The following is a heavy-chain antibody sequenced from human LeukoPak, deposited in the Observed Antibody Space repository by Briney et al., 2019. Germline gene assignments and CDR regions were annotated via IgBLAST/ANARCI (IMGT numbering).Heavy chain of an antibody. V-gene: IGHV3-23*01. CDR1: GFTFSSYA. CDR2: ISTSGGSS. D-gene: IGHD3-22*01. Sequence: GGSLRLSCAASGFTFSSYAMSWVRQAPGKGLEWVSGISTSGGSSSYADSVKGRFTISRDNPRNALYMQMNSLRAEDTALYYCAIMHPYYDGSGYWVQWGQGTLVTVSS. CDR3: AIMHPYYDGSGYWVQ. J-gene: IGHJ4*02.